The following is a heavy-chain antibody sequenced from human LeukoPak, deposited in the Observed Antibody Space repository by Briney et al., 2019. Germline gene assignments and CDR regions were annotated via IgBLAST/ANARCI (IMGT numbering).Heavy chain of an antibody. CDR1: GGSISSGGYY. CDR3: ARELAAGCFDY. J-gene: IGHJ4*02. D-gene: IGHD3-9*01. Sequence: PSETLSLTCTVSGGSISSGGYYWSWIRQHPGKGLEWIGYIYYSGSTYYNPPLKSRVTISVDTSKNQFSLKLSSVTAADTAVYYCARELAAGCFDYWGQGTLVTVSS. CDR2: IYYSGST. V-gene: IGHV4-31*03.